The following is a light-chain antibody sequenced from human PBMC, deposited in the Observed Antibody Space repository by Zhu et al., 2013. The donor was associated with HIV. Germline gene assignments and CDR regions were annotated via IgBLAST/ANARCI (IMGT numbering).Light chain of an antibody. Sequence: EIVLTQSPGTLSLSPGERATLSCRASQSVIANYVAWYQQKPGQPPRLLIYEASIRVSGTPDRFSGGGSGTDFTLTISRLEPEDFAVYYCQQYGRAPMCSFGQGTKLEIK. CDR3: QQYGRAPMCS. CDR2: EAS. V-gene: IGKV3-20*01. CDR1: QSVIANY. J-gene: IGKJ2*04.